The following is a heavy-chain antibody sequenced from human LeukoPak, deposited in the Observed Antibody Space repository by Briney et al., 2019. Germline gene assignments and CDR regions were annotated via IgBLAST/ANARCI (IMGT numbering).Heavy chain of an antibody. D-gene: IGHD1-26*01. J-gene: IGHJ4*02. V-gene: IGHV4-38-2*01. Sequence: SETLSLTCAVSGYSISSGYSWGWIRQPPGKGLEWIGSFFYGGSPYYNPSLKSRVTISVDTSKNQFSLKVTSLTAADTAVYYCVRVISGSHFDNWGQGTLLSVSS. CDR1: GYSISSGYS. CDR3: VRVISGSHFDN. CDR2: FFYGGSP.